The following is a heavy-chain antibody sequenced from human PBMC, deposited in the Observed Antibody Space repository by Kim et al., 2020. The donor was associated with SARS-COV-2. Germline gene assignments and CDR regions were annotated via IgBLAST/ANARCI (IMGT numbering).Heavy chain of an antibody. V-gene: IGHV3-23*01. CDR2: ISGRGGST. Sequence: GGSLRLSCAASGFTFSSYAMSWVRQAPGKGLEWVSGISGRGGSTYYADSVKGRFTISRDNSKNTLYLQMNSLRAEDTAVYYCAKDRDTGIAAPGTWNYWGQGTLVTVSS. CDR1: GFTFSSYA. J-gene: IGHJ4*02. CDR3: AKDRDTGIAAPGTWNY. D-gene: IGHD6-13*01.